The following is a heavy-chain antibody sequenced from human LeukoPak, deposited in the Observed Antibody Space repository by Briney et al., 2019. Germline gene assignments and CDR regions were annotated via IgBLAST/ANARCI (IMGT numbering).Heavy chain of an antibody. V-gene: IGHV4-34*01. Sequence: PSETLSLTCAVYGGSFRGYYWSWIRQPPGKGLEWIGEINHRGSTKYSPSLKSRVTISVDTSKNQFSLNLRSATAADTAAYYCARGDILTGYSYWGQGTLVTVSS. CDR3: ARGDILTGYSY. J-gene: IGHJ4*02. D-gene: IGHD3-9*01. CDR2: INHRGST. CDR1: GGSFRGYY.